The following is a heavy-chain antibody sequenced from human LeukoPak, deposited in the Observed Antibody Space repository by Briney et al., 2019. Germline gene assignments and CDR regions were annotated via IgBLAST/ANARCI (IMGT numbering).Heavy chain of an antibody. CDR3: ARVKSLWFGELFPDY. CDR2: IWYDGSNK. Sequence: QSGGSPRLSCAASGFTFSSYGMHWVRQAPGKGLEWVAVIWYDGSNKYYADSVKGRFTISRDNSKNTLYLQMNSLRAEDTAVYYCARVKSLWFGELFPDYWGQGTLVTVSS. V-gene: IGHV3-33*01. D-gene: IGHD3-10*01. J-gene: IGHJ4*02. CDR1: GFTFSSYG.